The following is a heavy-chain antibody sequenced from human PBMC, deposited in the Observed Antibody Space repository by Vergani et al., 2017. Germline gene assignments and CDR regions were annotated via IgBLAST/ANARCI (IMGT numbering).Heavy chain of an antibody. CDR2: IFYSGST. D-gene: IGHD3-9*01. J-gene: IGHJ6*02. CDR1: GGSISSNSYY. CDR3: ARRYFDWLRDYGMDV. Sequence: QLQLQESGPGLMKPSETLSLTCTVSGGSISSNSYYWGWIRQPPGKGLEWIGSIFYSGSTYYNPSLKSRVTISVDTSKNQFSLKLSSVTAADTAVYYCARRYFDWLRDYGMDVWGQGTTVTVSS. V-gene: IGHV4-39*01.